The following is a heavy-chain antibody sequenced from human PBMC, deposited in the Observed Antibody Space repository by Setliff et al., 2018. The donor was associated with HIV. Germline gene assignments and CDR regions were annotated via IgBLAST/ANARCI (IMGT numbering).Heavy chain of an antibody. D-gene: IGHD2-2*01. Sequence: GASVKVSCKASGYTFTNYFVHWVRQAPGQGPEWMGIINPNGGSTNYAQKFQGGVAMTADTSTSTFYMELSSLRSEDTAVYYCARVRRGCSSHSCPLENWGQGTLVTVS. V-gene: IGHV1-46*01. CDR1: GYTFTNYF. CDR3: ARVRRGCSSHSCPLEN. CDR2: INPNGGST. J-gene: IGHJ4*02.